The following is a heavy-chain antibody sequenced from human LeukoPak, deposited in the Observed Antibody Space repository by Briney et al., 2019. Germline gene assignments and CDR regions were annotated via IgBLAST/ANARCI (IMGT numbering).Heavy chain of an antibody. D-gene: IGHD3/OR15-3a*01. CDR3: ARGLGAPDW. V-gene: IGHV3-30*04. CDR1: GFTFSSYA. J-gene: IGHJ4*02. CDR2: ISYDGSNK. Sequence: GRSLRLSCAASGFTFSSYAMHWVRQAPGKGLEWVAVISYDGSNKYYADSVKGRFTISRDNADNSLYLQMDSLRAEDTAVYYCARGLGAPDWWGQGTLVTVSS.